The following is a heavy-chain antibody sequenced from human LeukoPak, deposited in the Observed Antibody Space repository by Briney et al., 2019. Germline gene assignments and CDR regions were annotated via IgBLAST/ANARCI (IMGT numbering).Heavy chain of an antibody. CDR2: IYYSGST. Sequence: SETLSLTCTVSGGSISSYYWSWIRQPPGKGLEWIGYIYYSGSTNYNPSLKSRVTISVDTSKNQFSLKLSSVTAADTAVYYCARSCSSTCCYSWGFDYWGQGTLVTVSS. CDR1: GGSISSYY. D-gene: IGHD2-2*01. CDR3: ARSCSSTCCYSWGFDY. V-gene: IGHV4-59*08. J-gene: IGHJ4*02.